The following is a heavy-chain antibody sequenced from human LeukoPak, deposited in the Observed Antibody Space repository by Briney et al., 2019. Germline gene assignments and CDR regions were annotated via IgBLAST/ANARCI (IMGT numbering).Heavy chain of an antibody. CDR1: GGSISSGDYY. D-gene: IGHD6-19*01. J-gene: IGHJ4*02. V-gene: IGHV4-30-4*01. CDR2: IYYSGTT. CDR3: ARYEQWLAFDY. Sequence: PSETLSLTCNVSGGSISSGDYYWIWIRQPPGKGLEWIGYIYYSGTTYYNPSLKSRVTISVDTAKNQFSLKLSSVTAADTAMYYCARYEQWLAFDYWGQGTLVTVSS.